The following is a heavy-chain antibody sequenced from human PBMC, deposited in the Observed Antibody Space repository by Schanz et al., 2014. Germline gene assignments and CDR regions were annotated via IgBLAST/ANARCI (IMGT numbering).Heavy chain of an antibody. D-gene: IGHD5-12*01. CDR2: INPNTGGT. CDR1: GYTFTACF. CDR3: AREKGHGYSGLS. V-gene: IGHV1-2*06. J-gene: IGHJ5*02. Sequence: QVLLVQSGAEVKQPGASVKVSCKASGYTFTACFIHWVRQAPGQGLEWMGRINPNTGGTNFAQKFQGRVTMTRDTSITTAYMDLSGLTSDDTAVYYCAREKGHGYSGLSWGQGTLLAVSS.